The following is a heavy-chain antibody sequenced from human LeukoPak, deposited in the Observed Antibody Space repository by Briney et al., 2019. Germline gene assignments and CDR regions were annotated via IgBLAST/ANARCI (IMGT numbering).Heavy chain of an antibody. Sequence: GGSLRLSCAASGFTFDDYAMHGVRQPPGKGLEWFSLITGDGGFTSHADCVKGRFTISRDNSKNSLYLQMNSLRTEDTTLYYCAKSRNYGSGSYLDYWGPGTLVTVSS. CDR2: ITGDGGFT. V-gene: IGHV3-43*02. CDR1: GFTFDDYA. CDR3: AKSRNYGSGSYLDY. J-gene: IGHJ4*02. D-gene: IGHD3-10*01.